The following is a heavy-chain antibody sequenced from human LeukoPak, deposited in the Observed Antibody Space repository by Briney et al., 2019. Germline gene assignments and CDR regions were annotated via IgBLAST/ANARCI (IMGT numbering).Heavy chain of an antibody. V-gene: IGHV1-69*06. D-gene: IGHD5-18*01. J-gene: IGHJ4*02. CDR1: GYTFTGYY. CDR2: IIPIFGTA. Sequence: GASVKVSCKASGYTFTGYYMHWVRQAPGQGLEWMGGIIPIFGTANYAQKFQGRVTITADKSTSTAYMELSSLRSEDTAVYYCARGRYSYGLYYFDYWGQGTLVTVSS. CDR3: ARGRYSYGLYYFDY.